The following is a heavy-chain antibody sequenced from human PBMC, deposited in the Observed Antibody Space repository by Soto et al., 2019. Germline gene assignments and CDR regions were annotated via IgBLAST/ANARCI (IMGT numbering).Heavy chain of an antibody. CDR2: IKSKTDGGTT. V-gene: IGHV3-15*07. CDR3: TTDPEWAYYYGMDV. Sequence: GGSLRLSCAASGFTFSNAWMNWVRQAPGKGLEWVGRIKSKTDGGTTDYAAPVKGRFTISRDDSKNTLYLQMNSLKTEDTAVYYCTTDPEWAYYYGMDVWGQGTTVTVSS. CDR1: GFTFSNAW. D-gene: IGHD1-26*01. J-gene: IGHJ6*02.